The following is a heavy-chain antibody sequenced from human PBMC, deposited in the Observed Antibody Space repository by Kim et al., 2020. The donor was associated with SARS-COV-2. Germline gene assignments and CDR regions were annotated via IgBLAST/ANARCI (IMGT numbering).Heavy chain of an antibody. Sequence: NEYAVSVKSRITINPDTSKNQFSLHLSSVTPEDTAVYYCAKGSLRSGFDIWGQGTVVTVSS. D-gene: IGHD3-10*01. CDR2: N. V-gene: IGHV6-1*01. CDR3: AKGSLRSGFDI. J-gene: IGHJ3*02.